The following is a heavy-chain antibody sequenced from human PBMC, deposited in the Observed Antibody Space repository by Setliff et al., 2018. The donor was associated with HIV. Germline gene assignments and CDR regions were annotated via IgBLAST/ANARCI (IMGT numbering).Heavy chain of an antibody. Sequence: ASVKVSCKASGFTFTNSAVQWVRQARGQRLEWIGWIVVGSGNTNYAQRFQERVTITRDMSTSRAYMELSGLRTEDTAVYYCAADPQTGATSYDAFDIWGQGTVVTVSS. D-gene: IGHD1-7*01. CDR1: GFTFTNSA. CDR3: AADPQTGATSYDAFDI. V-gene: IGHV1-58*01. J-gene: IGHJ3*02. CDR2: IVVGSGNT.